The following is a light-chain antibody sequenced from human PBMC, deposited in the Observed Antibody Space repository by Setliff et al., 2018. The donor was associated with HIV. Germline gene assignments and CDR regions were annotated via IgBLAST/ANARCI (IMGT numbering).Light chain of an antibody. Sequence: QSVLTQPASVSGSPGQSITISCLGTGSDIGAFDYVAWYQQVPDKAPKVILYDVSSRPSGVSNRFSGSKSGNTASLTISVLEAEDEADYFCSSYSRLNTPPFAFGAGTKVTVL. CDR3: SSYSRLNTPPFA. CDR1: GSDIGAFDY. CDR2: DVS. V-gene: IGLV2-14*03. J-gene: IGLJ1*01.